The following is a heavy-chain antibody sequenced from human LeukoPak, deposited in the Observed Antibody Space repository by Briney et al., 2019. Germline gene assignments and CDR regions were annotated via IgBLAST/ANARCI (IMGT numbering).Heavy chain of an antibody. CDR1: GGSVRRGNYY. Sequence: SETLSLTCTVSGGSVRRGNYYWTWIRQPAGSGLEWIGRIYTSGTTDYNPSLRTRVTISVDASRNQFSLNLSSVTAADTAVYYCARLLRERSSGWYGSGAFDIWGQGTMVTVSS. J-gene: IGHJ3*02. V-gene: IGHV4-61*02. CDR3: ARLLRERSSGWYGSGAFDI. D-gene: IGHD6-19*01. CDR2: IYTSGTT.